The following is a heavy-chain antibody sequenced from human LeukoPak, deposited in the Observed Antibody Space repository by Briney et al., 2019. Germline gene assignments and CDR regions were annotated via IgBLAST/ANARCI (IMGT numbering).Heavy chain of an antibody. D-gene: IGHD1-26*01. CDR1: GFTFSSYA. J-gene: IGHJ6*02. CDR2: ISYDGSNK. CDR3: AREASGSYLYYYYGMDV. Sequence: PGGSLRLSCAASGFTFSSYAMHWVRQAPGKGLEWVAVISYDGSNKYYADSVKGRFTISRDNSKNTLYLQVNSLRAEDTAVYYCAREASGSYLYYYYGMDVWGQGTTVTVSS. V-gene: IGHV3-30-3*01.